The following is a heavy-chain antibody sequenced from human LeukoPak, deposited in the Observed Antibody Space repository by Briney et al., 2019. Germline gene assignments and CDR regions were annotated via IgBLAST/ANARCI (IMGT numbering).Heavy chain of an antibody. CDR1: GYTFTSYE. J-gene: IGHJ3*02. CDR2: MNPNSGNT. D-gene: IGHD3-16*01. V-gene: IGHV1-8*01. Sequence: ASVKVSCKASGYTFTSYEINWVRQATGQGIEWMGWMNPNSGNTGYAQKFQGRVTMTRNTSISTAYMELSSLRSEDTAVYYCAILPIMITFGGVNAFDIWGQGTMVTVSS. CDR3: AILPIMITFGGVNAFDI.